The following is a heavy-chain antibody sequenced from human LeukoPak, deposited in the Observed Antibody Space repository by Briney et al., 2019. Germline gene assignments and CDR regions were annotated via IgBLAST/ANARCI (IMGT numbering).Heavy chain of an antibody. CDR1: GFTFSSYA. Sequence: GGSLRLSCAASGFTFSSYAMGWVRQAPGKGLEWVSAISGSGGSTYYADSVKGRFTISRDNSKNTLYLQMNSLRAEDTAVYYCAKVGYYDFWSGYSEEDYWGQGTLVTVSS. V-gene: IGHV3-23*01. J-gene: IGHJ4*02. D-gene: IGHD3-3*01. CDR3: AKVGYYDFWSGYSEEDY. CDR2: ISGSGGST.